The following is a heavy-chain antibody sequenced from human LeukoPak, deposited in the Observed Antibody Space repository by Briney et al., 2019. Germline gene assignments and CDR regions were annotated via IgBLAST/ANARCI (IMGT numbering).Heavy chain of an antibody. CDR1: GFTFSDYY. CDR2: ISSSGSTI. CDR3: ARVGVYCSSTSCYHAFGI. D-gene: IGHD2-2*01. J-gene: IGHJ3*02. V-gene: IGHV3-11*04. Sequence: PGGSLRLSCAASGFTFSDYYMSWIRQAPGKGLEWVSYISSSGSTIYYADSVKGRFTISRDNAKNSLYLQMNSLRAEDTAVYYCARVGVYCSSTSCYHAFGIWGQGTMVTVSS.